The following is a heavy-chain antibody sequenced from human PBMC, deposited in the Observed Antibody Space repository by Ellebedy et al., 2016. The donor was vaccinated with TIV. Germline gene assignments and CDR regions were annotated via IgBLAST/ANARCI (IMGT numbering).Heavy chain of an antibody. J-gene: IGHJ6*02. V-gene: IGHV3-30*03. CDR3: ARDEVYSSSWYAYYYYGMDV. Sequence: GESLKISCAASGFTFSSYGMHWVRQAPGKGLEWVAVISCDGSNKYYADSVKGRFTISRDNSKNTLYLQMNSLRAEDTAVYYCARDEVYSSSWYAYYYYGMDVWGQGTTVTVSS. CDR2: ISCDGSNK. CDR1: GFTFSSYG. D-gene: IGHD6-13*01.